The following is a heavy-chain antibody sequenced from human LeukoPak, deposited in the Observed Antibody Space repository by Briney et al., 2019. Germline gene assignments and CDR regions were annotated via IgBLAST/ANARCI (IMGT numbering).Heavy chain of an antibody. J-gene: IGHJ4*02. D-gene: IGHD3-10*01. CDR1: GYSISRGYY. CDR2: IYHTGST. CDR3: ARAGWIITSGIDY. Sequence: SETLSLTCGVSGYSISRGYYWAWIRQPPGKGLEWIGTIYHTGSTYYTPSLGSRVTISVGTSKNELSLNLNSVTAADTAVYYCARAGWIITSGIDYWGQGALVTVSS. V-gene: IGHV4-38-2*01.